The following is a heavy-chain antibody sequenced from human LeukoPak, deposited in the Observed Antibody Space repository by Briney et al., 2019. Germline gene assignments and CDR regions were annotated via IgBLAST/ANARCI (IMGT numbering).Heavy chain of an antibody. CDR2: IIPILGIA. V-gene: IGHV1-69*04. J-gene: IGHJ4*02. Sequence: ASVKVSCKASGSTFSSYAISWVRQAPGQGLEWMGRIIPILGIANYAQKFQGRVTITADKSTSTAYMELSSLRSEDTAVYYCARGTQNRYCSGGSCYSAAYFDYWGQGTLVTVSS. CDR3: ARGTQNRYCSGGSCYSAAYFDY. D-gene: IGHD2-15*01. CDR1: GSTFSSYA.